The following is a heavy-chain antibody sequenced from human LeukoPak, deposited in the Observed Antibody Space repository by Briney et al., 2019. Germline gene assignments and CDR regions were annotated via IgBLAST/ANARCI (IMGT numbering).Heavy chain of an antibody. J-gene: IGHJ4*02. CDR2: ISGSGGNT. CDR3: AKAGKLGTYDY. CDR1: GFTFSSYA. V-gene: IGHV3-23*01. D-gene: IGHD7-27*01. Sequence: GGSLRLSCAASGFTFSSYALTWVRQAPGKGLEWVSVISGSGGNTYYTDSVKGRFTISRDNSKNTLYLQMNSLRAEDTAVHYCAKAGKLGTYDYWGQGTLVTVSS.